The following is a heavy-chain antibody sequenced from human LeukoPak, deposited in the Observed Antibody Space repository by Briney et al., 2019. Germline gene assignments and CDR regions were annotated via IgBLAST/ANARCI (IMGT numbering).Heavy chain of an antibody. CDR1: GFTFSSYS. CDR3: ARDIPDIVVVPAAIDY. D-gene: IGHD2-2*01. V-gene: IGHV3-21*01. J-gene: IGHJ4*02. Sequence: GGSLRLSCAASGFTFSSYSMYWVHQAPGKGLEWVSSISSSSSYIYYADSVKGRFTISRDNAKNSLYLQMNSLRAEDTAVYYCARDIPDIVVVPAAIDYWGQGTLVIVSS. CDR2: ISSSSSYI.